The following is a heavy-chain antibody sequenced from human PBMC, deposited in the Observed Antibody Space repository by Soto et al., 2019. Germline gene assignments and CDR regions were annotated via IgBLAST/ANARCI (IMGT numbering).Heavy chain of an antibody. J-gene: IGHJ5*02. CDR3: ARTVPRHASSGWYWFDP. CDR1: GGSISSYY. CDR2: IYYSGST. D-gene: IGHD6-19*01. Sequence: LSLTCTVSGGSISSYYWSWIRQPPGKGLEWIGYIYYSGSTNYNPSLKSRVTISVDTSKNQFSLKLSSVTAADTAVYYCARTVPRHASSGWYWFDPWGQGTLVTVSS. V-gene: IGHV4-59*01.